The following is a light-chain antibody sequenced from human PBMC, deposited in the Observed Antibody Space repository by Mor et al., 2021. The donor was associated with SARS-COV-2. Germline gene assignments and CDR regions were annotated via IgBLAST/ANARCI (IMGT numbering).Light chain of an antibody. Sequence: TVTCKSSHRRGLSSNGDSYLAWYQVRAGQTPALLIYRASTRDTGVPDRVSGSGSGTEYTLTISGLQAEDAAMYYCQQYYTTPLTFGRGTKVEI. V-gene: IGKV4-1*01. CDR3: QQYYTTPLT. J-gene: IGKJ4*01. CDR1: HRRGLSSNGDSY. CDR2: RAS.